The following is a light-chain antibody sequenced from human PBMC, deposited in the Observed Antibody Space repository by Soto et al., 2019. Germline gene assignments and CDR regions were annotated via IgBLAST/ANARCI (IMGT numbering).Light chain of an antibody. CDR1: QAIPNT. CDR3: QQVKNYPRP. J-gene: IGKJ4*01. Sequence: DIHLTKSPSFLSAFVCDGVTSTCRPSQAIPNTLNWCHHKPGKHPKLLIYEESTIHSGVPSRFSGRKSGTQFTLTVDSLQPEDFATYYCQQVKNYPRPVGGGTKVDSK. CDR2: EES. V-gene: IGKV1-9*01.